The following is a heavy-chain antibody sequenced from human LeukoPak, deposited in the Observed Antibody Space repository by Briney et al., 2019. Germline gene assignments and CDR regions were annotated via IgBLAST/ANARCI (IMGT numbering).Heavy chain of an antibody. J-gene: IGHJ4*02. Sequence: GGSLRLSCSASGFTFSSYAMHWVRQAPGKGLEWVAVISYDGSNKYFADSVKGRFTISRDNSKNSLYLQMNSLRTEDSAFYYCAKVRRVGASGGVDYWGQGTLVTVSS. D-gene: IGHD1-26*01. CDR1: GFTFSSYA. CDR3: AKVRRVGASGGVDY. V-gene: IGHV3-30*18. CDR2: ISYDGSNK.